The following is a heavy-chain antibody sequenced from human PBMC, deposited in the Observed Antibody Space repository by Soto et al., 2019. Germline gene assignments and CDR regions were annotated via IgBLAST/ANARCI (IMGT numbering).Heavy chain of an antibody. D-gene: IGHD4-4*01. Sequence: SETLSLTCTVSGGSISSGDYYWSWIRQPPGKGLEWIGYIYYSGSTYYNPSLKSRVTISVDTSKNQFSLKLSSVTAADTAVYYCARDYSNYAAYYYYGMDVWGQGTAVTVSS. CDR1: GGSISSGDYY. CDR2: IYYSGST. J-gene: IGHJ6*02. CDR3: ARDYSNYAAYYYYGMDV. V-gene: IGHV4-30-4*01.